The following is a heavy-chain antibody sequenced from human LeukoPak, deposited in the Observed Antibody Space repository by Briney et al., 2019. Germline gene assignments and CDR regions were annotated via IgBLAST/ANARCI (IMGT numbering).Heavy chain of an antibody. D-gene: IGHD2-2*01. CDR1: GLTVSNNY. V-gene: IGHV3-69-1*01. CDR2: ISSSNYI. Sequence: PGGSLRLSCAVSGLTVSNNYMSWVRQAPGKGLEWVSSISSSNYIHYADSVKGRFTISRDNAKNSLYLQMNSLRAEDTAVYYCARDGLYCSSTNCYFDYWGQGTLVTVSS. CDR3: ARDGLYCSSTNCYFDY. J-gene: IGHJ4*02.